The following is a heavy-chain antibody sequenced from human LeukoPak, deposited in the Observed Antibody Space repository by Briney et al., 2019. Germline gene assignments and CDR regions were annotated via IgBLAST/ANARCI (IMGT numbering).Heavy chain of an antibody. J-gene: IGHJ4*02. D-gene: IGHD1-26*01. CDR2: INHSGST. V-gene: IGHV4-34*01. CDR3: ARVRRGVGATTFRPVAPNYFDY. CDR1: GGSFSGYY. Sequence: SETLSLTCAVYGGSFSGYYWSWIRQPPGKGLERIGEINHSGSTNYNPSLKSRVTISVDTSKNQFSLKLSSVTAADTAVYYCARVRRGVGATTFRPVAPNYFDYWGQGTLVTVSS.